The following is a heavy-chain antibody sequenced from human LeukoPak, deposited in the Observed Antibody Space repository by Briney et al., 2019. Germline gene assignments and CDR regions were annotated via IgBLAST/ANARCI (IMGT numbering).Heavy chain of an antibody. J-gene: IGHJ4*02. CDR1: GGSISSYY. CDR2: IYYSGST. V-gene: IGHV4-59*12. CDR3: ARDRAAEYDY. D-gene: IGHD6-6*01. Sequence: PSETLSLTCTVSGGSISSYYWSWIRQPPGKGLEWIGYIYYSGSTNYNPSLKSRVTISVDTSKNQFSLKLSSVTAADTAVYYCARDRAAEYDYWGQGTLVTVSS.